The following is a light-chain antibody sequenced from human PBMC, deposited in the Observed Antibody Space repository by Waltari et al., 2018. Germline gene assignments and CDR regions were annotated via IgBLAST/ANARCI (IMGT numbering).Light chain of an antibody. J-gene: IGLJ3*02. CDR2: KGS. Sequence: LTCALTSGSVSTTSYATWYQQTPGQPPRTLVYKGSSRSSGVPDRFSGSILGNKAALTITGAQADDECNYYCSLYMGSGIWVFGGGTKLTVL. CDR1: SGSVSTTSY. CDR3: SLYMGSGIWV. V-gene: IGLV8-61*01.